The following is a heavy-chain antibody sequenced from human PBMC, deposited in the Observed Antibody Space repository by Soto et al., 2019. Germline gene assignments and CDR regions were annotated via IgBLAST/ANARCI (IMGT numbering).Heavy chain of an antibody. Sequence: QVQLVQSGADVKKTGASVKVSCKASGYTFTNYNINWVRQAPGQGLEWMGWISAYNGNTYYAQKFQDRVTMTTDTSTSTVYMELRSLRSDDTALYYCPRQLAPAFDYWGQGTLVTVSS. CDR2: ISAYNGNT. J-gene: IGHJ4*02. CDR1: GYTFTNYN. CDR3: PRQLAPAFDY. D-gene: IGHD2-2*01. V-gene: IGHV1-18*01.